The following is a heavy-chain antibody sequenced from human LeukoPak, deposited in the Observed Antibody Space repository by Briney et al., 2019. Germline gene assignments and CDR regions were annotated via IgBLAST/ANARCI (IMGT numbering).Heavy chain of an antibody. D-gene: IGHD3-10*01. CDR1: GFTFSSYG. CDR3: AKGHYYGSGSLDY. Sequence: GGSLRLSCAASGFTFSSYGMSWVRQAPGKGLEWVSAIGGRDGSTYYADSVKGRFTISRDNSKNTLYVQMNSLRAEDTAVYYCAKGHYYGSGSLDYWGQGTPVTVSS. V-gene: IGHV3-23*01. J-gene: IGHJ4*02. CDR2: IGGRDGST.